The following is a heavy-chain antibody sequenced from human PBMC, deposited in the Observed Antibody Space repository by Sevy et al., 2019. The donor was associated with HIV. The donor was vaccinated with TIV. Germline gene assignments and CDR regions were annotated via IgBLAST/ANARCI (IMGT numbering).Heavy chain of an antibody. D-gene: IGHD2-2*01. V-gene: IGHV3-48*01. CDR3: ARDYCSSTSCYAGGMDV. CDR2: ISSSSSTI. CDR1: GFTFSSYS. J-gene: IGHJ6*02. Sequence: GGSLRLSCAASGFTFSSYSMNWVRQAPGKGLEWVSYISSSSSTIYYADSVKGRFIISRDNAKNSLYLQMNSLRAEDTAVYYCARDYCSSTSCYAGGMDVWGQGTTVTVSS.